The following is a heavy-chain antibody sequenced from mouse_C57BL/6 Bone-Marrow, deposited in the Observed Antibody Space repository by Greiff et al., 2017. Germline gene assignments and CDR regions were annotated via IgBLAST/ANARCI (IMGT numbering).Heavy chain of an antibody. J-gene: IGHJ2*01. D-gene: IGHD1-1*01. V-gene: IGHV1-80*01. CDR2: IYPGDGDT. Sequence: QVQLQQSGAELVKPGASVKISCKASGYAFSSYWMNWVKQRPGKGLEWIGQIYPGDGDTNYNGKFKGKATLTADKSASTAYMQRSSLTSEDSAVYFCARGATVVASGYFDYWGKGTTRTVSS. CDR1: GYAFSSYW. CDR3: ARGATVVASGYFDY.